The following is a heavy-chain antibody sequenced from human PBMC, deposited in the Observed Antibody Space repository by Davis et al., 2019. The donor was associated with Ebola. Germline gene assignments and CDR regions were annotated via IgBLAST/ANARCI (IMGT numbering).Heavy chain of an antibody. Sequence: AASVKVSCKASGYTFTSYGISWVRQAPGQRLEWMGWINAGNGNTKYSQKFQGRVTITRDTSASTAYMELSSLRSEDTAVYYCARDLGRDSSGLLRDYWGQGTLVTVSS. CDR3: ARDLGRDSSGLLRDY. CDR2: INAGNGNT. D-gene: IGHD3-22*01. J-gene: IGHJ4*02. V-gene: IGHV1-18*01. CDR1: GYTFTSYG.